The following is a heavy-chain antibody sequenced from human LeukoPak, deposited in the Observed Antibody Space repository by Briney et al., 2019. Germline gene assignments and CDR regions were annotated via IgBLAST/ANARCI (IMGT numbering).Heavy chain of an antibody. Sequence: SETLSLTCTVSGGSISSGGYYWSWIRQHPGKGLEGIGYIYYSGSTYYNPSLKSRVTISVDTSKNQFSLKLSSVTAADTAVYYCASGERYCSSTSCYALDYWGQGTLVTVSS. V-gene: IGHV4-31*03. CDR3: ASGERYCSSTSCYALDY. CDR2: IYYSGST. D-gene: IGHD2-2*01. CDR1: GGSISSGGYY. J-gene: IGHJ4*02.